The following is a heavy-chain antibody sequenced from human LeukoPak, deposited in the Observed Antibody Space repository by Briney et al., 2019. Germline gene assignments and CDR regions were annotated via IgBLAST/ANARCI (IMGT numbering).Heavy chain of an antibody. D-gene: IGHD6-13*01. CDR1: GGSISGYY. Sequence: PSETLSLTCTVSGGSISGYYWSWIRQPAGKGLEWLGRIYTSGSGSTNYNPSLESRVTMSLDTSKNQFSLKLSSVTAADTAVYYCSVRAPGTDYWGQGNMVTVSS. CDR2: IYTSGSGST. V-gene: IGHV4-4*07. CDR3: SVRAPGTDY. J-gene: IGHJ4*02.